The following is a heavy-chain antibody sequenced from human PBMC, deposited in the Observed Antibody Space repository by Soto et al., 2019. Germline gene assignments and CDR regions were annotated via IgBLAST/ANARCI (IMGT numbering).Heavy chain of an antibody. Sequence: QVQLQESGPGLVKPSQTLSLTCIVSGDSLNTGDYYWTWFRQHPGKGLEFIGYTYYSDSTYYNPTLKSRVAISEDKSKNQYSLKLSSVTAADTALYYCGRRRGNGYDESWSQGTLVTVSS. CDR2: TYYSDST. D-gene: IGHD5-18*01. J-gene: IGHJ5*02. CDR3: GRRRGNGYDES. V-gene: IGHV4-31*03. CDR1: GDSLNTGDYY.